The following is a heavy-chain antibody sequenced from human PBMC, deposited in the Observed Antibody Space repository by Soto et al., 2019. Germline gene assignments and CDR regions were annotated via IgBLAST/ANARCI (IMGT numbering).Heavy chain of an antibody. Sequence: QVQLVQSGAEVKKPGASVKLSCRTSGYTFTHYYIHWVRQAPGQGLEWLGIINPASGSTNYAQDFQGTVPLTMDTSTTTVYMDLSGLRAEDTAIFSCARDSAAGDHWGQGTLVTVSS. D-gene: IGHD6-13*01. V-gene: IGHV1-46*01. CDR3: ARDSAAGDH. CDR1: GYTFTHYY. CDR2: INPASGST. J-gene: IGHJ4*02.